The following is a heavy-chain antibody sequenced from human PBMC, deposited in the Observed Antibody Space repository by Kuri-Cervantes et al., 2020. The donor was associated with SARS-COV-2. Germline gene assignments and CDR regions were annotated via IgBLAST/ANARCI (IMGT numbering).Heavy chain of an antibody. CDR2: IYRDGKT. CDR1: GDSISSVDYS. V-gene: IGHV4-30-2*01. Sequence: LRLSCAVSGDSISSVDYSWSWIRQPPGKGLEWIGYIYRDGKTYYSPSLTSRVTISVDRSKNQFFLQLTSVTAADTAVYYCARLIHVAAVPVPWGQGTLVTVSS. D-gene: IGHD2-21*02. CDR3: ARLIHVAAVPVP. J-gene: IGHJ5*02.